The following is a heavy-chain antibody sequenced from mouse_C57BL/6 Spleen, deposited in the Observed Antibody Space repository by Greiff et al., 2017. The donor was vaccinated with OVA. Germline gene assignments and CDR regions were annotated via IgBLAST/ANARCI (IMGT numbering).Heavy chain of an antibody. CDR2: IYPGDGDT. J-gene: IGHJ2*01. CDR3: ASRYFDY. V-gene: IGHV1-82*01. Sequence: VQLQQSGPELVKPGASVKISCKASGYAFSSSWMNWVKQRPGKGLEWIGRIYPGDGDTNYNGKFKGKATLTADKSSSTAYMPLSSLTSEDSAVYFCASRYFDYWGQGTTLTVSS. CDR1: GYAFSSSW.